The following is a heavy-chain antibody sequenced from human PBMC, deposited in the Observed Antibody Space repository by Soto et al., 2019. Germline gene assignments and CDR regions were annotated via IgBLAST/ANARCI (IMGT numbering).Heavy chain of an antibody. CDR2: IAYDPSDK. Sequence: QVQLVESGGGVVQPGRSLRLSCAAAGFTFNKYAMDWVRQVPGKGLEWVALIAYDPSDKKYADSVKGRFTISRDNAKDTLFLHMNNLRPEDTALYYCARPLEWFGDDAFDLWGRGTMVIVSS. V-gene: IGHV3-30-3*01. CDR1: GFTFNKYA. D-gene: IGHD3-10*01. CDR3: ARPLEWFGDDAFDL. J-gene: IGHJ3*01.